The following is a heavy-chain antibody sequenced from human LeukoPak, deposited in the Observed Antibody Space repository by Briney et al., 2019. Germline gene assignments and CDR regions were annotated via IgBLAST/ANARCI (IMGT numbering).Heavy chain of an antibody. CDR2: INQDGSEK. V-gene: IGHV3-7*02. CDR1: GFTFTNYW. Sequence: GGSLRLSCEVSGFTFTNYWMRWVRQAPGKGLEWVANINQDGSEKNYVDSVEGRFAISRDNAKNSLYLQINSLRAEDTAVYYCVHGSYIFWGQGTLVTVSS. CDR3: VHGSYIF. J-gene: IGHJ4*02. D-gene: IGHD3-10*01.